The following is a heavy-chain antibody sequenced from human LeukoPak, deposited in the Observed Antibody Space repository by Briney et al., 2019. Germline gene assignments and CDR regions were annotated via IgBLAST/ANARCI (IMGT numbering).Heavy chain of an antibody. CDR1: GGSMSRYY. Sequence: SETLSLTCTVSGGSMSRYYWSWMRQTPGKGLEYIGYIYYSGSTNYKPSLKSRVTMSVDTSKNQFSLRLSSVTAADTAVYYCARERDYGDQFFDYWGQGTLVTVSS. CDR3: ARERDYGDQFFDY. J-gene: IGHJ4*02. D-gene: IGHD4-17*01. CDR2: IYYSGST. V-gene: IGHV4-59*01.